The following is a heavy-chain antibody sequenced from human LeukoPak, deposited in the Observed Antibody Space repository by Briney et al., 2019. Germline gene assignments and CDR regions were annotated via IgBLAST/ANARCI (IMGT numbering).Heavy chain of an antibody. CDR2: ISGSGGST. J-gene: IGHJ4*02. V-gene: IGHV3-23*01. CDR1: GFTFSSYG. CDR3: AKGARMVRGVIIAH. D-gene: IGHD3-10*01. Sequence: GGSLRLSCAASGFTFSSYGMSWVRQAPGKGLEWVSAISGSGGSTYYAGSVKGRFTISRDNSKNTLYLQMNSLRAEDTAVYYCAKGARMVRGVIIAHWGQGTLVTVSS.